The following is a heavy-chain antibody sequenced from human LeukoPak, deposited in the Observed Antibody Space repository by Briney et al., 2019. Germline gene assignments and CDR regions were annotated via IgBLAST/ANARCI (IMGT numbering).Heavy chain of an antibody. J-gene: IGHJ4*02. CDR3: ARVQYYYDSSGYYYASYYFDY. V-gene: IGHV1-2*02. CDR2: NNPNSGGT. D-gene: IGHD3-22*01. CDR1: GYTFTGYY. Sequence: GASVKVSCKASGYTFTGYYMHWVRQAPGQGLEWMRWNNPNSGGTNYAQKFQGRVTMTRDTSISTAYMELSRLRSDDTAVYYCARVQYYYDSSGYYYASYYFDYWGQGTLVTVSS.